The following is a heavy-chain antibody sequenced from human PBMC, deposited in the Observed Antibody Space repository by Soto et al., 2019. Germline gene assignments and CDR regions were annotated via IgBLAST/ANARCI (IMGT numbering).Heavy chain of an antibody. CDR1: GFTFSRFA. CDR3: AKDNGYDYYDSTGLDF. D-gene: IGHD3-22*01. CDR2: ISGGGGGT. J-gene: IGHJ4*02. V-gene: IGHV3-23*01. Sequence: GGSLRLSCAVSGFTFSRFAMSWVRQAPGKGLEWVSAISGGGGGTYYADSVKGRLSLSRDNAKNTVYLQINSLRAEDTAFYYCAKDNGYDYYDSTGLDFWGQGTLVTVSS.